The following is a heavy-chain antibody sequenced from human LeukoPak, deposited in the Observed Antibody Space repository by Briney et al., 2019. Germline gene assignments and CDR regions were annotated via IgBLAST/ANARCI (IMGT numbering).Heavy chain of an antibody. J-gene: IGHJ6*04. D-gene: IGHD2-2*01. CDR3: ARYCSSTSCYPSGYYYYGMDV. Sequence: PSETLSLTCTVSGGSISSGGYYWSWIRQHPGKGLEWIGYIYYSGSTYCNPSLKSRVTISVDTSKNQFSLKLSSVTAADTAVYYCARYCSSTSCYPSGYYYYGMDVWGKGTTVTVSS. V-gene: IGHV4-31*03. CDR2: IYYSGST. CDR1: GGSISSGGYY.